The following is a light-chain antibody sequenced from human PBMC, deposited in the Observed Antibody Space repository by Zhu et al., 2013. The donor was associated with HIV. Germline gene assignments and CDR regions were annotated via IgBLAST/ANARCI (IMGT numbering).Light chain of an antibody. Sequence: EVVLTQSPGTLSLSPGERATLSCRASQSLNGRYLAWYQQKPGQAPRLLMSGASSRATGIPDRFSGSGSGTDFTLTISRLEPEDFAVYYCQQRSNWLFTFGPGTKVDIK. CDR3: QQRSNWLFT. V-gene: IGKV3D-20*02. J-gene: IGKJ3*01. CDR1: QSLNGRY. CDR2: GAS.